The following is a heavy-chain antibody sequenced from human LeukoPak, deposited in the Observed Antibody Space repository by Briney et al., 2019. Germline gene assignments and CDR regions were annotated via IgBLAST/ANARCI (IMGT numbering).Heavy chain of an antibody. CDR3: ASRYCSGGSCYRLKDAFDI. V-gene: IGHV3-7*01. CDR2: IKQDGSEK. J-gene: IGHJ3*02. D-gene: IGHD2-15*01. Sequence: GGSLRLSCAASGFTFSDYWMGWVRQAPGKGLEWVANIKQDGSEKYYVDSVKGRFTISRDNAKNSLYLQMNSLRAEDTAVYYCASRYCSGGSCYRLKDAFDIWGQGTMVTVSS. CDR1: GFTFSDYW.